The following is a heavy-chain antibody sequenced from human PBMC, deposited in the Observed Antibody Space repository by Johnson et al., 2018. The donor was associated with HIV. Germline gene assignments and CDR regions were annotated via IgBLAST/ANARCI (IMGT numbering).Heavy chain of an antibody. D-gene: IGHD6-6*01. CDR1: GFTFSTYA. CDR3: ATSGLTLGSSSSHAFDI. V-gene: IGHV3-30*04. CDR2: ISYDGSNK. Sequence: GFTFSTYAMHWVRQTPGKGLEWVAIISYDGSNKYYADSVKGRFTISRDNSKNTLYLQMNSLRAEDTAMYYCATSGLTLGSSSSHAFDIWGQGTMVTVSS. J-gene: IGHJ3*02.